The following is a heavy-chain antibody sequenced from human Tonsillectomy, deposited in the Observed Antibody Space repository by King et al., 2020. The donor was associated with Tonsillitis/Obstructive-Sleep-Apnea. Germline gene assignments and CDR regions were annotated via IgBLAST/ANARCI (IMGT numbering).Heavy chain of an antibody. V-gene: IGHV3-66*01. D-gene: IGHD3-10*01. CDR1: GFTGRRDE. J-gene: IGHJ4*02. Sequence: QRVESGGGWGQPGGSRRRAGAAAGFTGRRDERRGGRQAEGKGREGGEGREGGGSTDYADSVKGRFIISRDHSENTLYLRMNSLRAEDTAVYYCARRMGSGSGDFWGQGTLVTVSS. CDR3: ARRMGSGSGDF. CDR2: REGGGST.